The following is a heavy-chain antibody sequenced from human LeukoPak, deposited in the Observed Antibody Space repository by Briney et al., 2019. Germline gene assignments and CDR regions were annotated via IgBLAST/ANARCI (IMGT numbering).Heavy chain of an antibody. J-gene: IGHJ6*03. CDR1: GFTFTDYS. D-gene: IGHD3-3*01. CDR3: ARDGSGFYLYYYMDV. CDR2: ISTVSTYK. V-gene: IGHV3-21*01. Sequence: GGSLRLSCAAPGFTFTDYSMTWVRQAPGKGLEWVSSISTVSTYKFYSDSVKGRFTISRDNAKNILYLQMSSLSAEDTAVYYCARDGSGFYLYYYMDVWGRGTPVTVSS.